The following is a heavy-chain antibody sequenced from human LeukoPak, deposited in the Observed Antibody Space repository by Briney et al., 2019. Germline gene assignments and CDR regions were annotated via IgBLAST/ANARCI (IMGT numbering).Heavy chain of an antibody. Sequence: GGSLRLSCAASGFTFSSYAMSWVRQAPGKGLEWVSGISGSGGSTYYADSVKGQFTISRDNSKNTLYLQMNSLRAEDTAVYYCAKGRDGDYDDFYGMDVWGQGTTVTVSS. J-gene: IGHJ6*02. CDR3: AKGRDGDYDDFYGMDV. V-gene: IGHV3-23*01. CDR1: GFTFSSYA. CDR2: ISGSGGST. D-gene: IGHD4-17*01.